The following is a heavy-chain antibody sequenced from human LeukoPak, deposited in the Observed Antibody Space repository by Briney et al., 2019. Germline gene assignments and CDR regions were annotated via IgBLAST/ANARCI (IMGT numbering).Heavy chain of an antibody. J-gene: IGHJ4*02. V-gene: IGHV3-9*01. D-gene: IGHD3-10*01. CDR1: GFTFDDYA. CDR3: AKVFYGSGSL. Sequence: GGSLRLSCAASGFTFDDYAMHWVRQAPGKGLEWVSGISWNSGSIGYADSVKGRFTISRDNAKNSLYLQMNSLRAEDTALYYCAKVFYGSGSLWGQGTLVTVSS. CDR2: ISWNSGSI.